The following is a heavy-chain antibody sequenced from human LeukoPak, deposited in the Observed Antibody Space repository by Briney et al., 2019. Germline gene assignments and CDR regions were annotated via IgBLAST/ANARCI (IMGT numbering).Heavy chain of an antibody. CDR2: ISWNSGSI. Sequence: GSSLRLFCAASGFTFDDYAMHWARHAPGKALEGVTDISWNSGSIGYADSVKGRFTISRDNAKNSLYLQMNSLRAEDTALYYCAKDRSTYSSWDAFDIWGQGTMVTVSS. D-gene: IGHD6-13*01. J-gene: IGHJ3*02. V-gene: IGHV3-9*01. CDR1: GFTFDDYA. CDR3: AKDRSTYSSWDAFDI.